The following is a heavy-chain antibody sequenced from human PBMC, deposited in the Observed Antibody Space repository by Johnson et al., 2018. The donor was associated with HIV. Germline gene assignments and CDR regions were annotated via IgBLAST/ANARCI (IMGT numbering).Heavy chain of an antibody. D-gene: IGHD6-13*01. J-gene: IGHJ3*01. CDR3: SRDGESQPLPLGAAFDF. Sequence: VQLVESGGGLVQSGGSLRLSCGASGFTVSSNYMNWVRQAPGEGLEWVSVIYSGGSTYYADSVKGRFTISRDNSKNTLYLQMNRLGVEATDAYSCSRDGESQPLPLGAAFDFWGQGTMVTVSS. CDR1: GFTVSSNY. V-gene: IGHV3-66*01. CDR2: IYSGGST.